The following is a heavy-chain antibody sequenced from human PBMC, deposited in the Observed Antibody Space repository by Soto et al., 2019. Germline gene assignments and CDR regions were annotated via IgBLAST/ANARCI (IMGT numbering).Heavy chain of an antibody. V-gene: IGHV3-23*01. D-gene: IGHD6-25*01. CDR2: ISGSGGST. Sequence: EVQLLESGGGLVQPGGSLRLSCAASGFTFSSYAMSWVRQAPGKGLEWVSAISGSGGSTYYADSVKGRFSISRDNSKNKVFLQMNSLRAEDTAVYYCAKDVGSSGQLDYWGQGTLVTVSS. J-gene: IGHJ4*02. CDR3: AKDVGSSGQLDY. CDR1: GFTFSSYA.